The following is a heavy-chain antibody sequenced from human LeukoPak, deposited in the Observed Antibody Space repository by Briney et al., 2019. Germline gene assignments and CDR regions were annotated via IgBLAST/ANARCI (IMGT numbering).Heavy chain of an antibody. CDR1: GFTFSSYA. D-gene: IGHD2-21*02. CDR2: ISGSGGST. J-gene: IGHJ4*02. CDR3: AKDRESPIVVVTAIDY. V-gene: IGHV3-23*01. Sequence: GGSLRLSCAASGFTFSSYAMSWVRQAPGKGLEWVSAISGSGGSTYYADSVKGRFTISRDNSENTLYLLMNSLRAEDTAVYYCAKDRESPIVVVTAIDYWGQGTLVTVSS.